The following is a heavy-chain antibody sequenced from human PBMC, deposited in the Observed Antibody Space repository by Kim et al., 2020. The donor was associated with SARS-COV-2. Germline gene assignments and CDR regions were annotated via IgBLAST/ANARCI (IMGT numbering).Heavy chain of an antibody. V-gene: IGHV1-2*02. D-gene: IGHD1-7*01. Sequence: AQKFQGRVTMTRDTSISTAYMELSRLRSDDTAVYYCARSRITGTQTHFDPWGQGTLVTVSS. J-gene: IGHJ5*02. CDR3: ARSRITGTQTHFDP.